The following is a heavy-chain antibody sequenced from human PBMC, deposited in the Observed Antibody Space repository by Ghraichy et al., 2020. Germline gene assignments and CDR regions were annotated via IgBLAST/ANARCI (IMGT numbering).Heavy chain of an antibody. CDR2: INAGYGDT. J-gene: IGHJ6*02. V-gene: IGHV1-3*01. Sequence: ASVKLSCKASGYSFTTFAMNWVRQAPGQRLEWMGWINAGYGDTKYSQKFQGRVTITRDTSASTAYMELSSLRSEDTAVYYCARSASRSPDTSLVRGGMAEPFHRPKHHYYYGMDVWGQGTTVTVSS. CDR3: ARSASRSPDTSLVRGGMAEPFHRPKHHYYYGMDV. D-gene: IGHD3-10*01. CDR1: GYSFTTFA.